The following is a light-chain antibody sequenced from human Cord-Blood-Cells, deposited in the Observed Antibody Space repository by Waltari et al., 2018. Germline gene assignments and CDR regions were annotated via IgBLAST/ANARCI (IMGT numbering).Light chain of an antibody. CDR1: SSDVGSYNL. V-gene: IGLV2-23*01. J-gene: IGLJ3*02. CDR2: EGS. CDR3: CSYAGSSTLV. Sequence: QSALTQPASVSGSPGQSIPISCTVTSSDVGSYNLVSWYHTHPGKAPKLMIYEGSKRPSGVSNRFSGSKSGNTASLTISGLQAEDEADYYCCSYAGSSTLVFGGGTKLTVL.